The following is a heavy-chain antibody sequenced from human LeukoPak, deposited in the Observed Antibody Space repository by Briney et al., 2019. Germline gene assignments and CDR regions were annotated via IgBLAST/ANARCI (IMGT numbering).Heavy chain of an antibody. CDR2: ISGSGGST. D-gene: IGHD5-12*01. Sequence: SSGTLSLTCAVSGGSISKSNWWSWVRQPPGKGLEWVSAISGSGGSTYYADSVKGRFTISRDNSKNTLYLQMNSLRAEDTAVYYCAKANSAYDYDYFDYWGQGTLVTVSS. J-gene: IGHJ4*02. CDR1: GGSISKSN. CDR3: AKANSAYDYDYFDY. V-gene: IGHV3-23*01.